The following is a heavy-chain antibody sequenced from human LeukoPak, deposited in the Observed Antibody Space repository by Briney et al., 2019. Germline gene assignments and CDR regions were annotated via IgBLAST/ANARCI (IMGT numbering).Heavy chain of an antibody. CDR3: ARERGTDIVVVPAASYGMDV. J-gene: IGHJ6*02. D-gene: IGHD2-2*01. V-gene: IGHV1-8*02. Sequence: ASVKVSCKASGYTFTSYGISWVRQAPGQGLEWMGWMNPNSGNTGYAQKFQGRVTMTRNTSISTAYMELSSLRSEDTAVYYCARERGTDIVVVPAASYGMDVWGQGTTVTVSS. CDR2: MNPNSGNT. CDR1: GYTFTSYG.